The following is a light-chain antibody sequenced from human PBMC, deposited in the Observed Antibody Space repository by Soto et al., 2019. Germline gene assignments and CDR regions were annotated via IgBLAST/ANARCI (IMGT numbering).Light chain of an antibody. Sequence: ERVLTQSPATLSVSPGERATVSCRASPSVGSSLAWYQQTPGQTPRLLIYGASTRATGVPARFSGSGSGTEFTLTISSLQSEDFAVYYCHQYNNWSLIAFGGGTKVDIK. CDR2: GAS. J-gene: IGKJ4*01. CDR3: HQYNNWSLIA. CDR1: PSVGSS. V-gene: IGKV3-15*01.